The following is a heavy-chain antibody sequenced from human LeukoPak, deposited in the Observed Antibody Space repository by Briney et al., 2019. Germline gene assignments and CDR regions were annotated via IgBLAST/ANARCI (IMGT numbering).Heavy chain of an antibody. V-gene: IGHV3-23*01. Sequence: GGTLRLSCAASGFTFSSYGMSWVRQAPGKGLEWVSAISGSGGSTHYADSVRGRFTISRDNSRNTMYLQMNSLRVEDAAVYYCAKAPVTSCRGAFCYPFDSWGQGTLVTVSS. D-gene: IGHD2-15*01. J-gene: IGHJ4*02. CDR1: GFTFSSYG. CDR3: AKAPVTSCRGAFCYPFDS. CDR2: ISGSGGST.